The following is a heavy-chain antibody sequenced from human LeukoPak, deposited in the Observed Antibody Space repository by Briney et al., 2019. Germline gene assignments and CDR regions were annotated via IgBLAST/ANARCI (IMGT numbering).Heavy chain of an antibody. V-gene: IGHV3-23*01. J-gene: IGHJ4*02. Sequence: GGSLRLSCAASGFTFNTNAMSWVRQAPGKGLEWVSAISGRTGGTYYADYVKGRFTISRDISKNTLYLQMDSLRAEDTAIYYCARDWKTNSFDYWGQGTLVTVSS. CDR1: GFTFNTNA. CDR3: ARDWKTNSFDY. D-gene: IGHD1-1*01. CDR2: ISGRTGGT.